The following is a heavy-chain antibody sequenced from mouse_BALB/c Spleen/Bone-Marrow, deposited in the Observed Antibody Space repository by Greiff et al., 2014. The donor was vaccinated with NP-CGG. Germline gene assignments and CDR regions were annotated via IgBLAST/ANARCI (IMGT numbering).Heavy chain of an antibody. CDR3: ARERYGYDGWYFDV. J-gene: IGHJ1*01. V-gene: IGHV1S41*01. CDR2: IAPGSGST. CDR1: GYTFTNYW. Sequence: DLVKPGASVKLSCKASGYTFTNYWINWVKQRPGQGLGWIRSIAPGSGSTYYNEMFKGKTTLTVDTSSSTAYIQLSSLSSEDSDVHFCARERYGYDGWYFDVWGAGTTVTVSS. D-gene: IGHD2-2*01.